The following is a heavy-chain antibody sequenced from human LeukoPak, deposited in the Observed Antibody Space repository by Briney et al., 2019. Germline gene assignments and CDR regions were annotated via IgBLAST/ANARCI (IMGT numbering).Heavy chain of an antibody. CDR2: IYYSGST. J-gene: IGHJ5*02. V-gene: IGHV4-61*01. CDR3: ARDLGGSPAGWFDP. CDR1: GGSVSSGSYY. D-gene: IGHD5-12*01. Sequence: SETLSLTCTVSGGSVSSGSYYWSWIRQPPGKGLEWIGYIYYSGSTNYNPSLKSRVTISVDTSKNQFSLKLSSVTAADTAVYYCARDLGGSPAGWFDPWGQGTLVTVSS.